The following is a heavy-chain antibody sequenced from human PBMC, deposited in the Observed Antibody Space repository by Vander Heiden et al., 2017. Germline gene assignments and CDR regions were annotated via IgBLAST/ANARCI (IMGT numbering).Heavy chain of an antibody. D-gene: IGHD6-19*01. J-gene: IGHJ3*02. V-gene: IGHV5-51*03. Sequence: EVQLVQSGAEVQKPGESRKISCKGSGYSFTSYWLGCVPQMPGKGLEWMGIIYPGDSDTRYSPSFQGQVTISADKAISTAYLQWSSLKASDTAMYYCARRWLVRYSDAFDIWGQGTMVTVSS. CDR3: ARRWLVRYSDAFDI. CDR1: GYSFTSYW. CDR2: IYPGDSDT.